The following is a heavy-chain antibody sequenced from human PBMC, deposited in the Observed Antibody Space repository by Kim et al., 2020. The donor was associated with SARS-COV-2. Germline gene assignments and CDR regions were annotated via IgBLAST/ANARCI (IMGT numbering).Heavy chain of an antibody. CDR1: GGTFSSYA. V-gene: IGHV1-69*13. CDR2: IIPIFGTA. Sequence: SVKVSCKASGGTFSSYAISWVRQAPGQGLEWMGGIIPIFGTANYAQKFQGRVTITADESTSTAYMELSSLRSEDTAVYYCARNDYIWGSYRYTPFDYWGQGTLVTVSS. J-gene: IGHJ4*02. CDR3: ARNDYIWGSYRYTPFDY. D-gene: IGHD3-16*02.